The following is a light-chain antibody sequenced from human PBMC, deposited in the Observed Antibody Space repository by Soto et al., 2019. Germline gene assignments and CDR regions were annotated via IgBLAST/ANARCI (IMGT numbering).Light chain of an antibody. CDR2: EVS. Sequence: LTQPASVSGSPGQSVTISCTGTSSDVGGYNYVSWYQQHPGKAPKLMIYEVSNRPSGVSNRFSGSKSGNTASLTISGLQAEDEADYYCSSYTSSSTQVFGTGTKVTVL. J-gene: IGLJ1*01. CDR3: SSYTSSSTQV. V-gene: IGLV2-14*01. CDR1: SSDVGGYNY.